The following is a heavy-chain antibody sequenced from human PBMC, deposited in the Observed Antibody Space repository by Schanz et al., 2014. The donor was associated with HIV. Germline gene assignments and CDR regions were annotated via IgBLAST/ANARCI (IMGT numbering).Heavy chain of an antibody. J-gene: IGHJ6*02. CDR1: GYTFTSYG. CDR3: ARSNYDILRERAYYYYYGLDV. Sequence: QVQLVQSGAEMKKPGASVKVSCKASGYTFTSYGISWVRQAPGQGLEWMGWISAYNGNIFYPKELRGRVTMTTDTSPTTDSMELRSLTSDDTAVYFCARSNYDILRERAYYYYYGLDVWGQGTTVTVSS. V-gene: IGHV1-18*01. D-gene: IGHD3-9*01. CDR2: ISAYNGNI.